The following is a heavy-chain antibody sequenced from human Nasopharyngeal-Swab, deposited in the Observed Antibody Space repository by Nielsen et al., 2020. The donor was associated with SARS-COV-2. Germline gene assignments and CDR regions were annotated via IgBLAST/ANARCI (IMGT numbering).Heavy chain of an antibody. CDR2: IYYSGST. V-gene: IGHV4-39*01. J-gene: IGHJ5*02. Sequence: WSRQPPGKGLEWIGSIYYSGSTYYNPSLKSRVTISVDTSKNQFSRKLSSVTAADTAVYYSARWRIAAAGNNWFDPWGQGTLVTVSS. D-gene: IGHD6-13*01. CDR3: ARWRIAAAGNNWFDP.